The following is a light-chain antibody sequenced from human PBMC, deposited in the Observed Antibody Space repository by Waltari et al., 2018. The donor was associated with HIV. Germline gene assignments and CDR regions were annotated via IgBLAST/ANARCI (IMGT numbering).Light chain of an antibody. Sequence: QSALTQPASVSGSLGQSIRISCSGSSSDLGLYNLFSWYQVSPGKAPKLIIHEVNKRPSGVSDRFSGSKSGKTASLTISGLQTEDEADYYCCSYAGDSNYVFGTGTKVTVL. CDR1: SSDLGLYNL. CDR3: CSYAGDSNYV. CDR2: EVN. V-gene: IGLV2-23*02. J-gene: IGLJ1*01.